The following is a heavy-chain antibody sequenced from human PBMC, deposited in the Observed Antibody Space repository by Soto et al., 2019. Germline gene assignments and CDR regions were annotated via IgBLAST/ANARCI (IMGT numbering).Heavy chain of an antibody. CDR1: GFTFSDYY. CDR3: ARVIFYGIPNWYFAL. D-gene: IGHD3-9*01. J-gene: IGHJ2*01. CDR2: ISSSSSYT. V-gene: IGHV3-11*05. Sequence: QVQLVESGGGLVKPGGSLRLSCAASGFTFSDYYMSWIRQAPGKGLEWVSYISSSSSYTNYADSGTGRFTIARDNAKNSLYLPMNSLRAADTAVYYCARVIFYGIPNWYFALWGRGTLVTVSS.